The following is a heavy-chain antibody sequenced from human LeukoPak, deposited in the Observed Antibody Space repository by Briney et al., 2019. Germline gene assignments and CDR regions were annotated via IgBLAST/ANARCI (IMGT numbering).Heavy chain of an antibody. CDR1: GFTFSSYG. J-gene: IGHJ4*02. D-gene: IGHD6-13*01. Sequence: PGGSLRLSCAASGFTFSSYGMHWVRQAPGKGLEWVAVISYDGSNKYYADSVKGRFTISRDNSKNTLYLQMNSLRAEDTAVYYCAKVEYSSSWYGVGSLDCWGQGTLVTVSS. CDR2: ISYDGSNK. V-gene: IGHV3-30*18. CDR3: AKVEYSSSWYGVGSLDC.